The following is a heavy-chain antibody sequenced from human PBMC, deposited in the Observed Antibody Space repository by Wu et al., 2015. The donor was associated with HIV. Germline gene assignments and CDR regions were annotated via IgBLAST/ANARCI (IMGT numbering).Heavy chain of an antibody. J-gene: IGHJ4*02. CDR2: ISAYNGNT. Sequence: QVQLVQSGGEVKKPGASVKVSCKTSGHTFTNYAFNWVRQAPGQGLEWMGRISAYNGNTTYTQKYQGRFTMTRDTSTSTVYMELSSLRSEDTAVYYCARNWGFREPLGYFDYWGQGTLVTVSS. V-gene: IGHV1-18*01. D-gene: IGHD7-27*01. CDR3: ARNWGFREPLGYFDY. CDR1: GHTFTNYA.